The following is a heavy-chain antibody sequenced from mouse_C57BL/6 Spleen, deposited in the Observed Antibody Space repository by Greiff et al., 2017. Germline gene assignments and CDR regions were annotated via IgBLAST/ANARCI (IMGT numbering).Heavy chain of an antibody. V-gene: IGHV1-61*01. CDR3: ARRDHYGFAY. CDR2: IYPSDSET. CDR1: GYTFTSYW. J-gene: IGHJ3*01. D-gene: IGHD1-1*02. Sequence: VQLQQPGAELVRPGSSVKLSCKASGYTFTSYWMDWVKQRPGQGLEWIGNIYPSDSETHYNQKFKDKATLTVDKSSSTAYMQLSSLTSEDSAVYYCARRDHYGFAYWGQGTLVTVSA.